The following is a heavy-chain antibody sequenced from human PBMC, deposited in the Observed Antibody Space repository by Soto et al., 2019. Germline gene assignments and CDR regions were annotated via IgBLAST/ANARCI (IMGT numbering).Heavy chain of an antibody. Sequence: GGSLRLSCAASGFTFSSYDMHWVRQATGKGLEWVSAIGTAGDTYYPGSVKGGFTISRENAKKSLFLQMNSRIAGDTAVYYCVGGYCRGGICYDSFDIWGQGTMVTVSS. V-gene: IGHV3-13*01. J-gene: IGHJ3*02. CDR1: GFTFSSYD. D-gene: IGHD2-15*01. CDR3: VGGYCRGGICYDSFDI. CDR2: IGTAGDT.